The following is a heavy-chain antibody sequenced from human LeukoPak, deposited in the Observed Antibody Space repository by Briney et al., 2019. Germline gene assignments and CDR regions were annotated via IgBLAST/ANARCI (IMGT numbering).Heavy chain of an antibody. D-gene: IGHD3-22*01. Sequence: SETLSLTCTVSGVSISSSSYYWVWIRQPPGKGLEWIGSIYYSGSTYYNPSLKSRVTISVDTSKNQFSLKLSSVTAADTAVYYCAIILSLYDSSYYSWGAFDIWGQGTMVTVSS. CDR3: AIILSLYDSSYYSWGAFDI. V-gene: IGHV4-39*01. CDR2: IYYSGST. J-gene: IGHJ3*02. CDR1: GVSISSSSYY.